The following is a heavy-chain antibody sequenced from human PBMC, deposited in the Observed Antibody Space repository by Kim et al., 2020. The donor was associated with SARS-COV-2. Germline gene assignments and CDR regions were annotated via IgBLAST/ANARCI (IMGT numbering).Heavy chain of an antibody. CDR3: ARDRVMDDAFDI. Sequence: ASVKVSCKASGYTFTGYYMHWVRQAPGQGLEWMGWINPNSGGTNYAQKFQGRVTMTRDTSISTAYMELSRLRSDDTAVYYCARDRVMDDAFDIWGQGTMVTVSS. V-gene: IGHV1-2*02. D-gene: IGHD3-16*01. J-gene: IGHJ3*02. CDR2: INPNSGGT. CDR1: GYTFTGYY.